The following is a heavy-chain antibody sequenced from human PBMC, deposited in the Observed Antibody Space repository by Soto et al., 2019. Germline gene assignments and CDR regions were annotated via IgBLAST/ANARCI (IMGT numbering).Heavy chain of an antibody. CDR2: INSDGSHT. Sequence: EVQLVESGGGLVQPGGSLRLSCAASGFTFFAYWIHWVRQVPGKGLVWVSRINSDGSHTSYADSVRGRFTISRDNSKNTVYLQMNSLTAEDTAVYYCAKEGDYGDYGCENWFDSWGQGSLVTVSS. D-gene: IGHD4-17*01. CDR3: AKEGDYGDYGCENWFDS. V-gene: IGHV3-74*01. CDR1: GFTFFAYW. J-gene: IGHJ5*01.